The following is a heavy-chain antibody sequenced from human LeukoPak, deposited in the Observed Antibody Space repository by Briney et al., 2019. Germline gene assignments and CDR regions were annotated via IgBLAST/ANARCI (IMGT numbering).Heavy chain of an antibody. D-gene: IGHD2-2*01. CDR2: ISSSGSTI. CDR1: GFTFSSYE. Sequence: PGGSLRLSCAASGFTFSSYEMNWVRQAPGMGLEWVSYISSSGSTIYYADSVKGRFTISRDNAKNSLYLQMNSLRAEDTAVYYCAREGYCSSTSCPTGFDYWGQGTLVTVSS. CDR3: AREGYCSSTSCPTGFDY. J-gene: IGHJ4*02. V-gene: IGHV3-48*03.